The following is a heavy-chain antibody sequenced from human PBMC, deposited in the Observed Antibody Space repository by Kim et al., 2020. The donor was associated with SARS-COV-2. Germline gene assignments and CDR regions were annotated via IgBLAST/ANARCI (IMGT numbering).Heavy chain of an antibody. Sequence: SETLSLTCAVSGDSFSSYSHYWGWHRQPQGKGRDWLVTIYHSGSTYHNPSLNSRITISIDTSENPLFLSLGTASAADAALYFCAGHSNYSCYGPRYYFG. V-gene: IGHV4-39*01. CDR1: GDSFSSYSHY. CDR2: IYHSGST. J-gene: IGHJ6*01. CDR3: AGHSNYSCYGPRYYFG. D-gene: IGHD4-4*01.